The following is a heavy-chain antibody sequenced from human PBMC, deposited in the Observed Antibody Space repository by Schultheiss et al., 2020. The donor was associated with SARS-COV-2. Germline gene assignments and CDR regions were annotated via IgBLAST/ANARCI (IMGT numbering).Heavy chain of an antibody. CDR3: ATHHPSTARTYAMDV. V-gene: IGHV1/OR15-2*02. CDR2: ISAYNGNT. CDR1: GYTFTGYY. Sequence: ASVKVSCKASGYTFTGYYMHWVRQAPRQGLEWMGWISAYNGNTNYSQKFQGRVIMTEDTATVTAYMELSSLRSEDTAVYYCATHHPSTARTYAMDVWGQGTTVTVSS. J-gene: IGHJ6*02.